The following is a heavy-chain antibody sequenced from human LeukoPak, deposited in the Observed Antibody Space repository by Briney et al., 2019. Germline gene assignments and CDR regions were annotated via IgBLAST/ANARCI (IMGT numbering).Heavy chain of an antibody. Sequence: GGSLRLSCAASGFTFSTYWMSWVRQAPGKGLEWVANIKQDGSEKYYLDSVKGRFTISRDNAKNSLYLQMNSLRAEDTAVYFCTREATAGIDYWGQGTLVTVSS. CDR2: IKQDGSEK. CDR1: GFTFSTYW. J-gene: IGHJ4*02. V-gene: IGHV3-7*01. CDR3: TREATAGIDY. D-gene: IGHD6-19*01.